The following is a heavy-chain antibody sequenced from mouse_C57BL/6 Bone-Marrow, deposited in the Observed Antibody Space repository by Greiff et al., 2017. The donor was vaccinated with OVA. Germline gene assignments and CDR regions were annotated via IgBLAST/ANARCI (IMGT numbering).Heavy chain of an antibody. CDR3: ARGMVLYYFDY. J-gene: IGHJ2*01. CDR2: IDPSDSYT. D-gene: IGHD2-10*02. Sequence: VQLQQPGTSVKLSCKASGYTFTSYWMHWVKQRPGQGLEWIGVIDPSDSYTNYNQKFKGKATLTVDTSASTAYMQISSLASEDSAVYYCARGMVLYYFDYWGQGTTLTVSS. CDR1: GYTFTSYW. V-gene: IGHV1-59*01.